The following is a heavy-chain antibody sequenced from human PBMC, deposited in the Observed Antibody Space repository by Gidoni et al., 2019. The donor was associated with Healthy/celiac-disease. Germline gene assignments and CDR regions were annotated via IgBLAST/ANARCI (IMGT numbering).Heavy chain of an antibody. CDR2: IYHSGST. J-gene: IGHJ6*03. CDR3: ARGIPNAGHMDV. CDR1: GGSISSGGYN. D-gene: IGHD6-13*01. V-gene: IGHV4-30-2*01. Sequence: QLQLQESGSDLVKPSQPLSLTCAVSGGSISSGGYNWSWIRQPPGKGLEWIGYIYHSGSTYYNPSLKSRVTRSVDRSKNQFSLKLSSVTAADTAVYYCARGIPNAGHMDVWGKGTTVTVSS.